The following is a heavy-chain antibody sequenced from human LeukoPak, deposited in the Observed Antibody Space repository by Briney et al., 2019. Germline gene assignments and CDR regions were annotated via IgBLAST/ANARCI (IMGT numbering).Heavy chain of an antibody. CDR2: IYSGGST. V-gene: IGHV3-66*01. Sequence: AGGSLRLSCAGSGLSVSSNYMNWVRQAPGKGLEWVSVIYSGGSTYHAESVKGRFTISRDNSKNTLYLQMNSLRAEDTAVYYCAKDSYSSGWYYFDYWGQGSLVTVSS. CDR1: GLSVSSNY. D-gene: IGHD6-19*01. CDR3: AKDSYSSGWYYFDY. J-gene: IGHJ4*02.